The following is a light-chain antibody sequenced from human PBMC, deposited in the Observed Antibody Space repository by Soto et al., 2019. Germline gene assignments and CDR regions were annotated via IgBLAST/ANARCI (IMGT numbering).Light chain of an antibody. V-gene: IGKV3-11*01. CDR3: QQRSYWLT. CDR1: QSVSSY. J-gene: IGKJ4*01. CDR2: DAS. Sequence: EIVLTQSPATLSLSPGEGATLSCRASQSVSSYLAWYQQKPGQAPRLLIYDASNRATGIPARFSGSGSGTDFTLTISSLEPEDFAVYYCQQRSYWLTFGGGTKEEI.